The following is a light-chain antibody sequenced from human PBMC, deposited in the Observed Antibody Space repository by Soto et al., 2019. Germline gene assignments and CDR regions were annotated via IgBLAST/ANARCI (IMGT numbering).Light chain of an antibody. CDR3: QVWDSRSDLLV. CDR2: ADS. J-gene: IGLJ1*01. Sequence: SYELTQPPSVSVAPGQTARITCGGDNVGGYSVHWYQQRPGQAPVLVVYADSDRPSGIPERFSGSNSGNTATLTISRVEAGDAADSYCQVWDSRSDLLVFGTGTKV. V-gene: IGLV3-21*02. CDR1: NVGGYS.